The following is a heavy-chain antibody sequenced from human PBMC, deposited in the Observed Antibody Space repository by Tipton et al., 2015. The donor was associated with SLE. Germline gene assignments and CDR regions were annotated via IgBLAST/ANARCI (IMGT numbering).Heavy chain of an antibody. CDR1: AGSMSHGDYY. D-gene: IGHD1-26*01. Sequence: TLSLTCTVSAGSMSHGDYYWAWIRQRPGKGLEWIGYISYSGSTNYNSSLKSRLTISVDTSKNQFSLKLSSVTAADTAVYYCARAGSYPYYYYYMNVWGKGTTVTVSS. CDR3: ARAGSYPYYYYYMNV. V-gene: IGHV4-31*03. CDR2: ISYSGST. J-gene: IGHJ6*03.